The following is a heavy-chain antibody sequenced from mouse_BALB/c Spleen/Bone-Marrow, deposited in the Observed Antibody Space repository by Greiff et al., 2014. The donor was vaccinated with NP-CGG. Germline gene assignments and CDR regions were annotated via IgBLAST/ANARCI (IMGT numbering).Heavy chain of an antibody. CDR1: GYTFSTYW. D-gene: IGHD1-1*01. Sequence: QVQLKESGAELMKPGASVKISRKATGYTFSTYWIEWVKQRPGHGLEWIGEILPGSGSTNYNEKFKGKATFTADTSSNTVYMQLSSLTSEDSAVYYCARWYYGSSSFAYWGQGTLVTVSA. V-gene: IGHV1-9*01. CDR3: ARWYYGSSSFAY. CDR2: ILPGSGST. J-gene: IGHJ3*01.